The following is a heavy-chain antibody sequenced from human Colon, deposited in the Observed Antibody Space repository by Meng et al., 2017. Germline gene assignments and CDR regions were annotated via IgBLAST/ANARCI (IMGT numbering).Heavy chain of an antibody. CDR3: ARDHGYSYGLPLDY. CDR1: GDSVSSNTAA. Sequence: QVQLQQSGRGLVKHSQTLSLTCVISGDSVSSNTAAWNWIRQSPSRGLEWLGRTYYRSKWYNEYAVSVKSRMTFNADTSKNQVSLQVNSVTPEDTAVYYCARDHGYSYGLPLDYWGQGILVTVSS. CDR2: TYYRSKWYN. J-gene: IGHJ4*02. V-gene: IGHV6-1*01. D-gene: IGHD5-18*01.